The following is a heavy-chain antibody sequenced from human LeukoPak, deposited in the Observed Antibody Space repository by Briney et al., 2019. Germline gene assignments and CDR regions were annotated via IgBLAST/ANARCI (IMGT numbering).Heavy chain of an antibody. D-gene: IGHD4/OR15-4a*01. J-gene: IGHJ5*02. CDR1: GFTFSSYA. CDR2: ISGSGGST. Sequence: GGSLRLSCAASGFTFSSYAMSWVRQAPGKGLEWVSAISGSGGSTYYTDSVKGRFTISGDNSKNTLYLQMNSLRAEDTAVYYCANILTSWFDPWGQGTLVTVSS. CDR3: ANILTSWFDP. V-gene: IGHV3-23*01.